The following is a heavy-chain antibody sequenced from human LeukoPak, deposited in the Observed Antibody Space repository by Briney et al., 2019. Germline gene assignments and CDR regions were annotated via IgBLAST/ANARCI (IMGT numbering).Heavy chain of an antibody. J-gene: IGHJ5*02. V-gene: IGHV4-39*01. CDR3: ARSKEWFGELRCWFDP. D-gene: IGHD3-10*01. Sequence: PSETLSLTCTVSGGSISSSSYYWGWIRQPPGKGLEWIGSIYYSGSTYYNPSLKSRVTISVDTSKNQSSLKLSSVTAADTAVYYCARSKEWFGELRCWFDPWGQGTLVTVSA. CDR2: IYYSGST. CDR1: GGSISSSSYY.